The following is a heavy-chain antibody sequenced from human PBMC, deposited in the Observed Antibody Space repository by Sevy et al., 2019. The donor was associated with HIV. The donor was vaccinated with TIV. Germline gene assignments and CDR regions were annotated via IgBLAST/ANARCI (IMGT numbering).Heavy chain of an antibody. J-gene: IGHJ4*02. V-gene: IGHV1-18*01. CDR2: IGVYNGNA. D-gene: IGHD3-10*01. CDR3: ARVPTYYYGSRTYFDY. Sequence: ASVKVSCKASGYSFTSYGISWVRQAPGQGLEWMGWIGVYNGNANSAQKLQGRVTMTTDTSTSTAYIGLTSLRSDDTAVYYFARVPTYYYGSRTYFDYWGQGTLVTVSS. CDR1: GYSFTSYG.